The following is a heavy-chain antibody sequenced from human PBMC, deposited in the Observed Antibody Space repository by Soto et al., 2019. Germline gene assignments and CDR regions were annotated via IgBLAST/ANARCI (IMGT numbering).Heavy chain of an antibody. CDR3: AREGVPSSWYNYYGMDV. D-gene: IGHD6-13*01. Sequence: SETLSLTCTVSGGSISSYYWSWIRRPPGKGLEWIGYIYYSGSTNYNPSLKSRVTISVDTSKNQFSLKLSSVTAADTAVYYCAREGVPSSWYNYYGMDVWGQGTTVTVSS. J-gene: IGHJ6*02. CDR2: IYYSGST. V-gene: IGHV4-59*01. CDR1: GGSISSYY.